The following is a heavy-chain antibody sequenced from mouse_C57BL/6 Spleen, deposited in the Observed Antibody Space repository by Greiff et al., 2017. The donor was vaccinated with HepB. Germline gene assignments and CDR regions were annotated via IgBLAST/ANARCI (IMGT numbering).Heavy chain of an antibody. Sequence: EVQLQQSGPGMVKPSQSLSLTCTVTGYSITSGYDWHWIRHFPGNKLEWMGYISYSGSTNYNPSLKSRISITHDTSKNHFFLKLNSVTTEDTATYYCAKTVDPSWYFDVWGTGTTVTVSS. CDR2: ISYSGST. V-gene: IGHV3-1*01. D-gene: IGHD1-1*01. J-gene: IGHJ1*03. CDR3: AKTVDPSWYFDV. CDR1: GYSITSGYD.